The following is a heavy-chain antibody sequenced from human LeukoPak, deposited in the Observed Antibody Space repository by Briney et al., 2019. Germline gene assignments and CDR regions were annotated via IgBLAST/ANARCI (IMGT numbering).Heavy chain of an antibody. V-gene: IGHV4-4*07. D-gene: IGHD3-22*01. J-gene: IGHJ6*03. Sequence: PSETLSLTCTVSGGSISSYYWSWIRQPAGQGQEWIGRIYTSGSTNYNPSLKSRVTISVDKSKNQFSLKLSSVTAADTAVYYCAREFGAYYYDSSAPEGYYYYYMDVWGKGTTVTVSS. CDR1: GGSISSYY. CDR3: AREFGAYYYDSSAPEGYYYYYMDV. CDR2: IYTSGST.